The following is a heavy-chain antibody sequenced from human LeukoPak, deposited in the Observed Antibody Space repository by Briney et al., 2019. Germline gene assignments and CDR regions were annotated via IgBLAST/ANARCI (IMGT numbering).Heavy chain of an antibody. CDR1: GGSFSGYY. Sequence: PSETLSLTCAVYGGSFSGYYWSWIRQPPGKGLEWIGEINHSGSTNYNPSLKSRVTISVDTSKNQFSLKLSSVTAADTAVYYCARRSIAVAGTEDYWGQGTLVTVSS. V-gene: IGHV4-34*01. CDR3: ARRSIAVAGTEDY. J-gene: IGHJ4*02. CDR2: INHSGST. D-gene: IGHD6-19*01.